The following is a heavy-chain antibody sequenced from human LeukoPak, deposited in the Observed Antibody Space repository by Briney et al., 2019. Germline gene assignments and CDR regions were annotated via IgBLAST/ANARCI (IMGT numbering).Heavy chain of an antibody. CDR1: GGSISSGSYY. V-gene: IGHV4-61*09. J-gene: IGHJ4*02. Sequence: SQTLSLTCTVSGGSISSGSYYWSWIRQPAGTGLEWLGEINHSGSTNYNPSLKSRVTISVDTSKNQFSLRLTSVTAADTAVYYCARQTGSGLFILPGGQGTLVTVSS. D-gene: IGHD3/OR15-3a*01. CDR3: ARQTGSGLFILP. CDR2: INHSGST.